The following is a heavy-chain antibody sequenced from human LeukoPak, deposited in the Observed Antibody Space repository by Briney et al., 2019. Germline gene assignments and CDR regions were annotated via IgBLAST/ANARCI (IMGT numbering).Heavy chain of an antibody. V-gene: IGHV4-39*01. CDR3: ARGSDMATTPPYFDY. Sequence: PSEALSLTCTVSGGSISSSGYYWGWIRQPPGKGLEWIGSIYDSGSTYYNPSLKSRVTMSVDTSKNQFSLKLNSVTAADTAVYYCARGSDMATTPPYFDYWGQGTLVTVSS. CDR2: IYDSGST. CDR1: GGSISSSGYY. D-gene: IGHD5-24*01. J-gene: IGHJ4*02.